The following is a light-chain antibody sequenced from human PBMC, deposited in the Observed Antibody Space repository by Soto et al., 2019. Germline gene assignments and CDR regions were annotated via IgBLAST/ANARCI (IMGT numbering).Light chain of an antibody. J-gene: IGLJ2*01. Sequence: QSVLTQPPSVSGSTGQSVTISCTGTSSDVGGYNRVSWYQQPPGTAPKLIIYDVTKRPSGVPDRFSGSKSGNTASLTISGLQAEDEADYYCCSYAGSYSWIFGGGTKLTVL. CDR1: SSDVGGYNR. CDR2: DVT. V-gene: IGLV2-11*01. CDR3: CSYAGSYSWI.